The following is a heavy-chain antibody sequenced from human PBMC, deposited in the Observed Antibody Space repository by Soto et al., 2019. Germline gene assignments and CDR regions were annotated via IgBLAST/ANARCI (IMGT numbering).Heavy chain of an antibody. Sequence: EVQLVESGGGVARPGGSLRLSCAASGFTFDDHVMNWVRQAPGKGLEWVAGINWNGVSIAYADSVKGRFTISRDNANNSLYLQMNSLRAEDTALYFFARDPHITTVTLFDYWGQGTLVTVSS. CDR3: ARDPHITTVTLFDY. CDR1: GFTFDDHV. D-gene: IGHD4-17*01. J-gene: IGHJ4*02. V-gene: IGHV3-20*04. CDR2: INWNGVSI.